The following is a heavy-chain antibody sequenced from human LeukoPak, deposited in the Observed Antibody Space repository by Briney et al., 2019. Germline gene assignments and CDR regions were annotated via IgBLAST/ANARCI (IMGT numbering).Heavy chain of an antibody. CDR1: GFTFDDYA. V-gene: IGHV3-9*01. Sequence: GGSLRLSCAASGFTFDDYAMHWVRQAPGKGLEWVSGISWNSGSIGYADSVKGRFTISRDNAKNSLYLQMNSLRAEDTALYYCAKAANLVGDFDYWGQGTLVTVSS. J-gene: IGHJ4*02. CDR2: ISWNSGSI. CDR3: AKAANLVGDFDY. D-gene: IGHD1-26*01.